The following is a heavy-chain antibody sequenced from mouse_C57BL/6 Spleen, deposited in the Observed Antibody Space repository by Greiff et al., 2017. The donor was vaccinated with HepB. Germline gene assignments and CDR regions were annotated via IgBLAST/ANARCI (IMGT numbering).Heavy chain of an antibody. J-gene: IGHJ4*01. CDR3: AKDSNYRRRNAMDD. Sequence: VQLQQPGAELVKPGASVKLSCKASGYTFTSYWMQWVKQRPGQGLEWIGEIDPSDSYTNYKQKFKGKATLTVDTSSSTAYMQLSSLTSEDSAVYYCAKDSNYRRRNAMDDWGQGTSVTVSS. D-gene: IGHD2-5*01. V-gene: IGHV1-50*01. CDR2: IDPSDSYT. CDR1: GYTFTSYW.